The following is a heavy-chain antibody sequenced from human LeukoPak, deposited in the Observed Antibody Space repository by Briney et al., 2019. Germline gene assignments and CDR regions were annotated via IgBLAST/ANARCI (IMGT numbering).Heavy chain of an antibody. CDR2: IRQDGSEK. D-gene: IGHD2-2*01. CDR3: ARTYRRGYFDY. CDR1: GFPFSSVW. V-gene: IGHV3-7*01. J-gene: IGHJ4*02. Sequence: GESLRLSSAASGFPFSSVWMSWVRQAPGKGLEWVANIRQDGSEKYYVDSVKGRFTISRDNANNSLYLEMSSLGVEDTAVYYCARTYRRGYFDYWGQGTLVTVSS.